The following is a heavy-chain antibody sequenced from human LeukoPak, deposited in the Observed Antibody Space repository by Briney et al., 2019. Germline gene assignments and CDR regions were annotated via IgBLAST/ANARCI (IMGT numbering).Heavy chain of an antibody. CDR2: IYPGDSDT. CDR1: GYSFTSYW. J-gene: IGHJ3*02. V-gene: IGHV5-51*01. CDR3: ARLLRRPVDAFDI. Sequence: GESLKISCKGSGYSFTSYWIGWVRQMPGKGLEWMGIIYPGDSDTRYSPSFRGQVTISADKSISTAYLQWSSLKAPDTAMYYCARLLRRPVDAFDIWGQGTMVTVSS. D-gene: IGHD2-15*01.